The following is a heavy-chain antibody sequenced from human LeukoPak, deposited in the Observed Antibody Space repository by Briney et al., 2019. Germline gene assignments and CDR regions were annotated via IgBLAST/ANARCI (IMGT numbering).Heavy chain of an antibody. CDR1: GFTFSNYA. CDR3: VREDTPATANY. V-gene: IGHV3-23*01. CDR2: ISGGGDIT. Sequence: GGSLRLSCAASGFTFSNYAMSWVRQAPGKGLEWVSAISGGGDITYYADSVTGRFTISRDNSKDTLFLQMHSLRPGDTAVYYCVREDTPATANYWGQGTLVTISS. D-gene: IGHD2-21*02. J-gene: IGHJ4*02.